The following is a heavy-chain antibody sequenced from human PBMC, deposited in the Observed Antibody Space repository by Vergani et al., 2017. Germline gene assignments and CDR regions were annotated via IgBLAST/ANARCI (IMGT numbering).Heavy chain of an antibody. CDR2: ISYDGSNK. J-gene: IGHJ6*02. CDR1: GFTFSSYA. V-gene: IGHV3-30-3*01. CDR3: ARELSKSSGWYYYYYGMDV. D-gene: IGHD6-19*01. Sequence: QVQLVESGGGVVQPGRSLRLSCAASGFTFSSYAMHWVRQAPGKGLEWVAVISYDGSNKYYADSVKGRFTISRDNSKNTLYLQMNSLRAEDTAVYYCARELSKSSGWYYYYYGMDVWGQGTTVTVSS.